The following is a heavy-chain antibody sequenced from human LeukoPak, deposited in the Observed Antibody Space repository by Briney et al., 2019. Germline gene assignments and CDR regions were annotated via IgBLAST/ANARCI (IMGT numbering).Heavy chain of an antibody. CDR1: SGSISSYY. CDR2: VYYSGST. CDR3: ARLPAGSGSLSYFDY. Sequence: ASETLSLTCTVSSGSISSYYWSWIRQPPGKGLEWIGYVYYSGSTYYNPSLKSRVTISVDTSKNQFSLKLSSVTAADTAVYYCARLPAGSGSLSYFDYWGQGTLATVSS. J-gene: IGHJ4*02. V-gene: IGHV4-59*04. D-gene: IGHD3-10*01.